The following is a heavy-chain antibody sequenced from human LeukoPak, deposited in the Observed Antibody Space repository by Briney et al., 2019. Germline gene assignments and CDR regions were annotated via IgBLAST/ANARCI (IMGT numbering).Heavy chain of an antibody. CDR2: IYHSGST. V-gene: IGHV4-39*07. J-gene: IGHJ4*02. CDR1: GGSISNTFYY. CDR3: ARDREETAAGIFDY. D-gene: IGHD6-13*01. Sequence: SETPSLTCTVSGGSISNTFYYWGWIRQPPGKGLEWIGSIYHSGSTYYNPSLKSRVTISVDTSKNQFSLKLSSVTAADTAVYYCARDREETAAGIFDYWGQGTLVTVSS.